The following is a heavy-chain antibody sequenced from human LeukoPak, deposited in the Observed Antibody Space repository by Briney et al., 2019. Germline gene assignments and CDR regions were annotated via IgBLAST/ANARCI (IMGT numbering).Heavy chain of an antibody. CDR1: GCTFTSYG. D-gene: IGHD4-17*01. CDR2: ISAYNGNT. Sequence: ASVTVSCKASGCTFTSYGISWVRQAPGQGLEWMGWISAYNGNTNYAQKLQGRVTMTTDTSTSTAYMELRSLRSDDTAVYYCATQRAYGDYGFDYWGQGTLVTVSS. V-gene: IGHV1-18*01. CDR3: ATQRAYGDYGFDY. J-gene: IGHJ4*02.